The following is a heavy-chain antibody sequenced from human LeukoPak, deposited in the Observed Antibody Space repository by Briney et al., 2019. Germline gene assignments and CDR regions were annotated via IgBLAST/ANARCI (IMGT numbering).Heavy chain of an antibody. CDR2: INHSGST. CDR1: GGSFSGYY. J-gene: IGHJ4*02. Sequence: SETLSLTCAVYGGSFSGYYWSWIRQPPGKGLEWIGEINHSGSTNYNPSLKSRVTISVDTSKNQFSLKLSSVTAADTAVYYCARGPTPYGDYVRWSRRLDYWGQGTLVTVSS. D-gene: IGHD4-17*01. V-gene: IGHV4-34*01. CDR3: ARGPTPYGDYVRWSRRLDY.